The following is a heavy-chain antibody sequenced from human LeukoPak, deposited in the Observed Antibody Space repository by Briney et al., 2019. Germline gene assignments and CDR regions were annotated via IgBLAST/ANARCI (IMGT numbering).Heavy chain of an antibody. CDR3: ARARGLYGANIEDY. J-gene: IGHJ4*02. V-gene: IGHV4-39*07. Sequence: SETLSLTCTVSGGSISSSSYYWGWIRQPPGKGLEWIGSIYYSGSTYYNPSLKSRVTISVDTSKNQFSLKLSSVTAADTAVYYCARARGLYGANIEDYWGQGTLVTVSS. CDR1: GGSISSSSYY. D-gene: IGHD2-2*02. CDR2: IYYSGST.